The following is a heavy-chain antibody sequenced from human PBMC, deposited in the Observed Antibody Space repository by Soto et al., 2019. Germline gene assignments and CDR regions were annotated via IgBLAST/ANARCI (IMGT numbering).Heavy chain of an antibody. D-gene: IGHD5-18*01. CDR2: ISSDSKTV. CDR1: GFTFNAFY. V-gene: IGHV3-11*01. J-gene: IGHJ4*02. CDR3: VRDRAQAWIRL. Sequence: QVQLVQSGGGLVKPGGSLRLSCTTSGFTFNAFYMSWVRQAPGKGLEWVSYISSDSKTVYYADFVKGRFTISRDNAQNSLYLQMNSLGAGDTAVYYCVRDRAQAWIRLWGQGTLVTVSS.